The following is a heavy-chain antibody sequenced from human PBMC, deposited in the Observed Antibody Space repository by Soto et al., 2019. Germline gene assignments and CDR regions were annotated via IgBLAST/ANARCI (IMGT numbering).Heavy chain of an antibody. CDR2: IYPGDSDT. CDR3: ASPYCSGGSCPRTTYYYYYYGMDV. D-gene: IGHD2-15*01. J-gene: IGHJ6*02. V-gene: IGHV5-51*01. CDR1: GYSFTSYW. Sequence: PGESLKISCKGSGYSFTSYWIGWVRQMPGKGLEWMGIIYPGDSDTRYSPSFQGQVTISADKSISTAYLQWSSLKASDTAVYYCASPYCSGGSCPRTTYYYYYYGMDVWGQGTTVTVSS.